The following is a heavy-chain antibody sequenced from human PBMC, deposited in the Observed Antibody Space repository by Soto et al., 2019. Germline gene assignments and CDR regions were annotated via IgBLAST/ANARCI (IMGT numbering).Heavy chain of an antibody. D-gene: IGHD1-26*01. Sequence: GGSLRLSCASSVFTFSSYAMSWVRQAPGKGLEWVSAISGSGGSTYYADSVKGRFTISRDNSKNTLYLQMNSLRAEDTAVYYCAKAVVGALYFDYWGQGTLVTVSS. CDR2: ISGSGGST. J-gene: IGHJ4*02. CDR1: VFTFSSYA. V-gene: IGHV3-23*01. CDR3: AKAVVGALYFDY.